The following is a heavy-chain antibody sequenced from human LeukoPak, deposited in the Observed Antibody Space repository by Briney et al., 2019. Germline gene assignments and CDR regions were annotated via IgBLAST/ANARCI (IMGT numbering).Heavy chain of an antibody. CDR1: GFTFSSYG. Sequence: GGSLRLSCAASGFTFSSYGMHWVRQAPGKGLEWVAVISYDGSNKYYADSVKGRFTISRDNSKNTLYLQMNSLRAEDTAVYYCARESGRLLWFGELLYSGHWFDPWGQGTLVTVSS. J-gene: IGHJ5*02. CDR3: ARESGRLLWFGELLYSGHWFDP. D-gene: IGHD3-10*01. V-gene: IGHV3-30*03. CDR2: ISYDGSNK.